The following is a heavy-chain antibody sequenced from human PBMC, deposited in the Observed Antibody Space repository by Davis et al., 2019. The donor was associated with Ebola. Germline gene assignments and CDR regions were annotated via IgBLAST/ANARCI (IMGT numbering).Heavy chain of an antibody. CDR2: INQDGSER. CDR1: GFTFSNYW. V-gene: IGHV3-7*01. Sequence: PGGSLRLSCEVSGFTFSNYWMTWVRQAPGKGLEWVANINQDGSERYYVDSVKGRFTSSRDNTKNSLYLYMSSLRAEDTAVYYCAIKPRRDEFLSDYWGQGTLVTVSS. D-gene: IGHD1-14*01. CDR3: AIKPRRDEFLSDY. J-gene: IGHJ4*02.